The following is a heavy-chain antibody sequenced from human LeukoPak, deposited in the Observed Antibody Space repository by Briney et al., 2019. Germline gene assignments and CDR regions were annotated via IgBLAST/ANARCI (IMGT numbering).Heavy chain of an antibody. CDR1: AFTFSRYA. D-gene: IGHD3-10*01. Sequence: PGGSLRLSCAASAFTFSRYAMHGVGQAPAKELEGLAVISHDGSNKYYADSVKGRFTISRDSSENTLYLQMNSLRVEDTAIYYCARVSYYSSGPFSYFDYWGQGTLVTVSS. V-gene: IGHV3-30-3*01. J-gene: IGHJ4*02. CDR3: ARVSYYSSGPFSYFDY. CDR2: ISHDGSNK.